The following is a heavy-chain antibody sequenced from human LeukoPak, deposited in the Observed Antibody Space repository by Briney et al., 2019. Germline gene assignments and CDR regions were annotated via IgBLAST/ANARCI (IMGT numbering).Heavy chain of an antibody. V-gene: IGHV3-21*01. D-gene: IGHD2-21*01. CDR1: GFTFSSYS. Sequence: SGGSLRLSCAASGFTFSSYSMNWVRQAPGKGLEWVSSISSSSSYIYYADSVKGRFTISRDNAKNSLYLQMNSLRAGDTAVYYCARDLLAYYNWFDPWGQGTLVTVSS. J-gene: IGHJ5*02. CDR2: ISSSSSYI. CDR3: ARDLLAYYNWFDP.